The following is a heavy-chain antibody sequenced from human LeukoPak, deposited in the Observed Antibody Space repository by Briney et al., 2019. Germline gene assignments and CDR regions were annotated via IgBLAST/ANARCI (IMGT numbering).Heavy chain of an antibody. CDR2: IYYSGST. J-gene: IGHJ5*02. CDR1: GGSISSGDYY. D-gene: IGHD6-13*01. CDR3: ARVKAAAATRWFDP. V-gene: IGHV4-30-4*08. Sequence: SQTLSLTCTVSGGSISSGDYYWSWIRQPPGKGLEWIGYIYYSGSTYYNPSLKSRVTISVDTSKNQFSLKLSSVTAADTPVYYCARVKAAAATRWFDPWGQGTLVTVSS.